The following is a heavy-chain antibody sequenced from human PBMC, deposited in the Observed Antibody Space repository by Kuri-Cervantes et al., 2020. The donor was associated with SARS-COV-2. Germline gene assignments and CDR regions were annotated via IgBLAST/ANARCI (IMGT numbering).Heavy chain of an antibody. J-gene: IGHJ4*02. CDR1: GYTFTTYG. V-gene: IGHV1-18*04. Sequence: GSVKVSCKASGYTFTTYGISWVRQAPGQGLEWMGWINPYSGYTNYAQRFQDRVTLTTDTTTSTAYMELRGLTSDDTAVYYCAREGTSGPYFDFWGQGTLVTVSS. D-gene: IGHD1-1*01. CDR2: INPYSGYT. CDR3: AREGTSGPYFDF.